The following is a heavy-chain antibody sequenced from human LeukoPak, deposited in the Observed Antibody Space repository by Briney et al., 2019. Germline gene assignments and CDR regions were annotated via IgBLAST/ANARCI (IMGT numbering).Heavy chain of an antibody. D-gene: IGHD2/OR15-2a*01. CDR3: AKLILMRHHFDY. CDR1: GFTFSSYT. CDR2: IGSGGAIT. Sequence: GGSLRLSCAASGFTFSSYTMSWVRQAPGKGLEWVSTIGSGGAITYYADLVKGRFTISRDNSQNTLYLQMNGLRAEDTAVYYCAKLILMRHHFDYWGRGTLVTVSS. J-gene: IGHJ4*02. V-gene: IGHV3-23*01.